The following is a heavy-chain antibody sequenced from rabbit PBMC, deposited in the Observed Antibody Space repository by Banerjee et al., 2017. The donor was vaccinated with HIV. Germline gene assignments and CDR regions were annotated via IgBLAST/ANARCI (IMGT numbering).Heavy chain of an antibody. CDR1: GIDFSSYYY. CDR2: IYTSSGNT. D-gene: IGHD4-1*01. V-gene: IGHV1S43*01. CDR3: ARDLAGVIGWNFGL. J-gene: IGHJ3*01. Sequence: QQQLEESGGGLVKPGGTLTLTCKASGIDFSSYYYMCWFRQAPGKGLELIACIYTSSGNTWYASWVNGRFTISRSTSLNTVDLKMTSLTAADTATYFCARDLAGVIGWNFGLWGQGTLVTVS.